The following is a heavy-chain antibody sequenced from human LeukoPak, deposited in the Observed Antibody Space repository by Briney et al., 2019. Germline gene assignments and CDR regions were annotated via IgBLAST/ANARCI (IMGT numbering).Heavy chain of an antibody. D-gene: IGHD3-3*01. CDR2: IYYSGST. Sequence: PSETLSLTCTVSGGSMSPYHWGWIRQPPGKGLEWTGYIYYSGSTNYNPSLKSRVTISVDTSKNQFSLKLSSVTAADTALYYCARQGYFDFWSGYPYAFDVWGQGTMVTVSS. CDR3: ARQGYFDFWSGYPYAFDV. V-gene: IGHV4-59*08. CDR1: GGSMSPYH. J-gene: IGHJ3*01.